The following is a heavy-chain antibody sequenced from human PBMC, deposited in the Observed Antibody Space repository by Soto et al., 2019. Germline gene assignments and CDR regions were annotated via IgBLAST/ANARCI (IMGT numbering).Heavy chain of an antibody. CDR2: INAGNGNT. D-gene: IGHD3-22*01. CDR1: GYTFTSYA. J-gene: IGHJ4*02. Sequence: ASVKVSCKASGYTFTSYAMHWVRQAPGQRLEWMGWINAGNGNTKYSQKFQGRVTITRDTSASTAYMELSSLRSEDTAVYYCAKDYYDSSGYYPPALLFDYWGQGTLVTV. V-gene: IGHV1-3*01. CDR3: AKDYYDSSGYYPPALLFDY.